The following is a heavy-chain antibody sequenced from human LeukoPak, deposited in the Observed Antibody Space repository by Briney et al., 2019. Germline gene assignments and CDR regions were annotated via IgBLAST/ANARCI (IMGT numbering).Heavy chain of an antibody. CDR3: ARLLVGPSLPDY. CDR2: INHSGST. D-gene: IGHD1-26*01. CDR1: GGSFSGYY. V-gene: IGHV4-34*01. Sequence: PSETLSLTCAVYGGSFSGYYWSWIRQPPGKGLEWIGEINHSGSTNYNPSLKSRVTISVDTSKNQFSLKLSSVTAADTAVFYCARLLVGPSLPDYWGQGTLVTVSS. J-gene: IGHJ4*02.